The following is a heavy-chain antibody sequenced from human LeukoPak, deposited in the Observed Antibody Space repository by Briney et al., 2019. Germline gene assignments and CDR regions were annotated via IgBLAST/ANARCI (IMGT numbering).Heavy chain of an antibody. CDR1: GFSRHTSGEG. Sequence: SCPTLASHTQTFTLACTFSGFSRHTSGEGVDWIRQPPGKALESLALMYWDDDKRYSPSLKSRLTITKDTSKNQVVLTMTNMDPVDTATYYCAHPTLNYDAFDIWGQGTMVTVSS. CDR3: AHPTLNYDAFDI. J-gene: IGHJ3*02. V-gene: IGHV2-5*02. CDR2: MYWDDDK. D-gene: IGHD1-7*01.